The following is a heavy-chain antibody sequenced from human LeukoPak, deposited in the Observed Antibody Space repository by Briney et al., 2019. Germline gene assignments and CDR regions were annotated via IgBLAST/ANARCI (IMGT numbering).Heavy chain of an antibody. J-gene: IGHJ4*02. Sequence: PGGSLRLSCAAPGFTFSSCSMSWVRQAPGKGLEWVSSISSSSSYIYYADSVKGRFTISRDNAKKSLYLQMNSLRAEDTAVYYCARESGGGYSYEDYWGQGTLVTVSS. CDR2: ISSSSSYI. CDR3: ARESGGGYSYEDY. V-gene: IGHV3-21*01. CDR1: GFTFSSCS. D-gene: IGHD5-18*01.